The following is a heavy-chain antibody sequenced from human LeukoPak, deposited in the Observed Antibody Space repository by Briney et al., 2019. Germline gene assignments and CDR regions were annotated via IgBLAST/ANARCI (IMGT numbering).Heavy chain of an antibody. V-gene: IGHV3-23*01. D-gene: IGHD6-6*01. J-gene: IGHJ5*02. CDR3: AKDQKYSSSGFDP. CDR1: GFTFSSYA. CDR2: ISGSGGST. Sequence: GGSLRLSCAASGFTFSSYAMSWVRQAPGKGLEWVSAISGSGGSTYYADSVKGRFTISRDNSKTTLYLQMNSLRAQDTAVYYCAKDQKYSSSGFDPWGQGTLVTVSS.